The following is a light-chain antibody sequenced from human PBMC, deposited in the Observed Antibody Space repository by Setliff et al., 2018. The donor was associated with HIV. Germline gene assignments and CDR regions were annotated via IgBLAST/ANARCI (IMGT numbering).Light chain of an antibody. CDR3: TSYTSSSTLV. V-gene: IGLV2-14*01. CDR2: EVN. J-gene: IGLJ3*02. CDR1: SSDVGGYNY. Sequence: QSALAQPASVSGSPGQSITISCTGTSSDVGGYNYVSWYQHHPGKAPKLIISEVNKRPSGVSTRFSGSRSGNTASLTISGLQAEDESDYYCTSYTSSSTLVFGGGTK.